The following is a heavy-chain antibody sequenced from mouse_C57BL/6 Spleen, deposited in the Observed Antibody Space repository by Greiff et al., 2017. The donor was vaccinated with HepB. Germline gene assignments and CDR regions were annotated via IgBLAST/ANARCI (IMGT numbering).Heavy chain of an antibody. CDR1: GYTFTSYW. D-gene: IGHD3-1*01. J-gene: IGHJ4*01. CDR2: INPSSGYT. V-gene: IGHV1-7*01. Sequence: VQLQQSGAELAKPGASVKLSCKASGYTFTSYWMHWVKQRPGQGLEWIGYINPSSGYTKYNQKFKDKATLTADKSSSTAYMQLRSLTYEDSAVYYSARSGRRSAYAMDCWGQGTSVTVSS. CDR3: ARSGRRSAYAMDC.